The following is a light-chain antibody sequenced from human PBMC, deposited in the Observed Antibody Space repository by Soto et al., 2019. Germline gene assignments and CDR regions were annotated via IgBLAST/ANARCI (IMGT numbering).Light chain of an antibody. V-gene: IGLV7-46*01. CDR3: LLSYSGARPVV. Sequence: QAVVTQEPSLTVSPGGTVTLTCGSNTGADTSGHYPYWFQQKPGQAPRTLIYDTSNKHSWTPARFSGSLLGGKAALTLSGAQPEDEAEYYCLLSYSGARPVVFGGGTKLTVL. CDR2: DTS. J-gene: IGLJ2*01. CDR1: TGADTSGHY.